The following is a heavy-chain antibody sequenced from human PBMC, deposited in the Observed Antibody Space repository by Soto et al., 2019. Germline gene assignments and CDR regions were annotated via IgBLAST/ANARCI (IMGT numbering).Heavy chain of an antibody. D-gene: IGHD5-12*01. V-gene: IGHV1-18*01. CDR3: ASAGILCLRSRDSSSWDPAG. CDR2: IGAYNGNT. CDR1: GYTFTSYG. Sequence: ASVKVSCKASGYTFTSYGISWVRQAPGQGLEWMGWIGAYNGNTNYAQKLQGRVTMTTDTSTSTAYMELRSLRSDDTGVYYCASAGILCLRSRDSSSWDPAGWGQGTLVTVSS. J-gene: IGHJ4*02.